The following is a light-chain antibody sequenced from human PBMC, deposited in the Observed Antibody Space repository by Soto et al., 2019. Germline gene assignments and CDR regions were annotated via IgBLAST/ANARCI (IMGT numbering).Light chain of an antibody. CDR2: DTS. V-gene: IGKV3-15*01. CDR1: QFVSRR. CDR3: HEYIQWPPGM. J-gene: IGKJ1*01. Sequence: DIVVTQSPATLSASPGERVTLSCRASQFVSRRLAWYQQRPGQVPRLLIYDTSTMAPGISARFSGSGSGTECTLTISSLQSEDFAVYYCHEYIQWPPGMFGPGTKVDIK.